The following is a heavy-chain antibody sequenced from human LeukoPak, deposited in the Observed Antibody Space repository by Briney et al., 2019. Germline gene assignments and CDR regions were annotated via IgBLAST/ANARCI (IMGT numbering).Heavy chain of an antibody. CDR1: GGSFSGYY. D-gene: IGHD2-2*01. Sequence: SETLSLTCAVYGGSFSGYYWSWIRQPPGKGLEWIGYIYYSGSTNYNPSLKSRVTISVDTSKNQFSLKLSSVTAADTAVYYCARWTRHFDYWGQGTLVTVSS. V-gene: IGHV4-59*01. CDR2: IYYSGST. CDR3: ARWTRHFDY. J-gene: IGHJ4*02.